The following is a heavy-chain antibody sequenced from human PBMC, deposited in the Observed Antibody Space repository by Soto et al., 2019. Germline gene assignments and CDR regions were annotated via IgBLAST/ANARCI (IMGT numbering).Heavy chain of an antibody. V-gene: IGHV1-3*01. CDR1: GYTFTSYA. CDR3: AREDPPAHY. J-gene: IGHJ4*02. D-gene: IGHD2-2*01. Sequence: ASVKVSCKASGYTFTSYAMHWVRQAPGQRLEWMGWINAGNGNTNYAQKLQGRVTMTTDTSTSTAYMELRSLRSDDTAVYYCAREDPPAHYWGQGTLVTVSS. CDR2: INAGNGNT.